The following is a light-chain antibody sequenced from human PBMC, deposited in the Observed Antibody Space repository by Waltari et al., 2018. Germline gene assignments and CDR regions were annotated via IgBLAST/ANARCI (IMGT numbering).Light chain of an antibody. CDR3: QQGNSYPLT. V-gene: IGKV1-39*01. CDR1: QGISRY. J-gene: IGKJ4*01. CDR2: SVN. Sequence: DIQMSQSPSSLSASLGDRVTITCRASQGISRYLNWYHQKPGKAPKLLIYSVNTLASGVPSRFSGSGSWTEFSLTISSLQPEDSATYYCQQGNSYPLTVGGGTNVEIK.